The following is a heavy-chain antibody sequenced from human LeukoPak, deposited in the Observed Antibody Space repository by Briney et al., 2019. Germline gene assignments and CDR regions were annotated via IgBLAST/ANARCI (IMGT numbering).Heavy chain of an antibody. V-gene: IGHV3-7*01. J-gene: IGHJ4*02. CDR2: IKQDGSEK. Sequence: GGSLRLSCAASGFTFSSYWMSWVRQGPGKGLEWVANIKQDGSEKYYVDSVKGRFTISRDNAKNSLYLQMNSLRAEDTAVYYCARDRHGEQWLVEGLDYWGQGTLVTVSS. CDR3: ARDRHGEQWLVEGLDY. CDR1: GFTFSSYW. D-gene: IGHD6-19*01.